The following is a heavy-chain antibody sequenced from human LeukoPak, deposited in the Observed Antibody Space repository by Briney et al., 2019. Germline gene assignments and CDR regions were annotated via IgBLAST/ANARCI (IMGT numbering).Heavy chain of an antibody. CDR2: IYYSGST. D-gene: IGHD3-9*01. V-gene: IGHV4-39*07. Sequence: SETLSLTCTVSGGSISSSSYYWGWIRQPPGKGLQWLGSIYYSGSTYYNPSLKSRVTISVDTSKNHFSLKLSSVTAADTAVYYCAREGGPYDILTGPALDVWGKGTTATVSS. CDR1: GGSISSSSYY. J-gene: IGHJ6*04. CDR3: AREGGPYDILTGPALDV.